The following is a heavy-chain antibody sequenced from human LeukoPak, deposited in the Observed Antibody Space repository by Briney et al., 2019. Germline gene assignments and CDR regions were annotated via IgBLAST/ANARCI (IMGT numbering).Heavy chain of an antibody. D-gene: IGHD3-10*01. CDR1: GFTFSSYA. V-gene: IGHV3-11*03. Sequence: GGSLRLSCAAFGFTFSSYAMSWVRQAPGKGLEWVSYVRCGSTYTNYADSVKGRFTVSRDNAKNSLSLQMSSLRAEDTAVYYCARSPYESGTPPTRLEDWGQGTLVTVSS. CDR3: ARSPYESGTPPTRLED. CDR2: VRCGSTYT. J-gene: IGHJ4*02.